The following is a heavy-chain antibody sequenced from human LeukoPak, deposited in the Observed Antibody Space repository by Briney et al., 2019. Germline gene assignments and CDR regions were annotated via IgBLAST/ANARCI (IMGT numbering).Heavy chain of an antibody. D-gene: IGHD3-22*01. J-gene: IGHJ4*02. CDR3: TTEYSSYYYDPDPFDY. Sequence: GGSLRLSCAASGFTFSNAWMSWVRQAPGKGLEWVGRIKSKTDGGTTDYAAPVKGRFTISRDDSKNTLYLQMNSLKTEDTAVYYCTTEYSSYYYDPDPFDYWGQGTLVTVSS. CDR1: GFTFSNAW. CDR2: IKSKTDGGTT. V-gene: IGHV3-15*01.